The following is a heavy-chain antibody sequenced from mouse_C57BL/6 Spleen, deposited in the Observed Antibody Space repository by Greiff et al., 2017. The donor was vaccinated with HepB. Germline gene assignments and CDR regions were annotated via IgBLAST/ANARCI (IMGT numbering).Heavy chain of an antibody. J-gene: IGHJ4*01. V-gene: IGHV5-6*01. Sequence: EVQLVESGGDLVKPGGSLKLSCAASGFTFSSYGMSWVRQTPDKRLEWVATISSGGSYTYYPDSVKGRFTISRDNAKNTLYLQMSSLKSEDTAMYYCARRDYYGSSYLMDYWGQGTSVTVSS. D-gene: IGHD1-1*01. CDR3: ARRDYYGSSYLMDY. CDR2: ISSGGSYT. CDR1: GFTFSSYG.